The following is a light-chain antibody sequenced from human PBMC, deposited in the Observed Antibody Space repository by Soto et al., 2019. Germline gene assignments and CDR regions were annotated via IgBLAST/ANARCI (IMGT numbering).Light chain of an antibody. V-gene: IGLV1-51*01. CDR1: GSNVGNNY. J-gene: IGLJ1*01. CDR3: GTWDSSLSAHYG. Sequence: QYVLTQPPSVSEAPGPKVNISCSGSGSNVGNNYVSWYQQLPGTAPKLLIYDNNKRPSGIPDRFSGSKSGTSATLGITGLQTGDEADYYCGTWDSSLSAHYGFGTGTKV. CDR2: DNN.